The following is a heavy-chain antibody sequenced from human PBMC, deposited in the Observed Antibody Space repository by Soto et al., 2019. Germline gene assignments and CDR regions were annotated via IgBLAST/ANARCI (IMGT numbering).Heavy chain of an antibody. CDR1: GFTFSIAG. Sequence: GGSLRLSCAASGFTFSIAGMSWVCQAKGKGLEWVGRIKSKTDGGTTDYAAPVKGRFTISRDDSKNTLYLQMNSLKTEDTAVYYCTTVVGWNPILSYYYYYMDVWGKGTTVTVSS. J-gene: IGHJ6*03. V-gene: IGHV3-15*01. CDR2: IKSKTDGGTT. CDR3: TTVVGWNPILSYYYYYMDV. D-gene: IGHD1-1*01.